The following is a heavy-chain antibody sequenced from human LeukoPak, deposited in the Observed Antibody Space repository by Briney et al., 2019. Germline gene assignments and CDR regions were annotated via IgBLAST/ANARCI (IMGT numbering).Heavy chain of an antibody. CDR3: ARGLRKDSSGYYPRRRGFDP. J-gene: IGHJ5*02. CDR1: GFTFSSYS. V-gene: IGHV3-21*01. Sequence: GGSLRLSCAASGFTFSSYSMNWVRQAPGKGLEWVSSISSSSSYIYYADSVKGRFTISRDNAKNSLCLQMNSLRAEDTAVYYCARGLRKDSSGYYPRRRGFDPWGQGTLVTVSS. CDR2: ISSSSSYI. D-gene: IGHD3-22*01.